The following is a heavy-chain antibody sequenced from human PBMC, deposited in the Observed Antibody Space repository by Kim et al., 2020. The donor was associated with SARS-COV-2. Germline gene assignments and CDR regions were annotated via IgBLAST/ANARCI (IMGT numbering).Heavy chain of an antibody. D-gene: IGHD6-13*01. CDR1: GFTFSSYS. V-gene: IGHV3-48*02. CDR3: ARDRPLIAAAGGDWFDP. Sequence: GSLRLSCAASGFTFSSYSMNWVRQAPGKGLEWVSYISSSSSTIYYADSVKGRFTISRDNAKNSLYLQMNSLRDEDTAVYYCARDRPLIAAAGGDWFDPWGQGTLVTVS. CDR2: ISSSSSTI. J-gene: IGHJ5*02.